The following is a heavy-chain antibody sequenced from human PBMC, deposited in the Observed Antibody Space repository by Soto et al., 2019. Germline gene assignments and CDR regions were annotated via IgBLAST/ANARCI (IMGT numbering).Heavy chain of an antibody. V-gene: IGHV3-11*06. CDR1: GFTFSDYY. J-gene: IGHJ3*02. CDR3: GRDYPTRYSSGWYITPDAFDI. CDR2: ISSSSSYT. Sequence: GGSLRLSCAASGFTFSDYYMSWIRQAPGKGLEWVSYISSSSSYTNYADSVKGRFTISRDNAKNSLYLQMNSLRAEDTAVYYCGRDYPTRYSSGWYITPDAFDIWGQGTIVTVSS. D-gene: IGHD6-19*01.